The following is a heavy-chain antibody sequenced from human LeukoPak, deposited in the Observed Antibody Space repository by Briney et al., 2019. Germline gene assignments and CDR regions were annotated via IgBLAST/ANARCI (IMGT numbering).Heavy chain of an antibody. Sequence: SETLSLTCTVSGGSINNYYWSWIRQPPGKGLEWIGYIYYSGSTNYNPSLKSRVTISVDTSKNQFSLKLSSVTAADTAVYYCARGYVYFDYWGQGTLVTVSS. CDR2: IYYSGST. CDR3: ARGYVYFDY. V-gene: IGHV4-59*01. J-gene: IGHJ4*02. D-gene: IGHD2-15*01. CDR1: GGSINNYY.